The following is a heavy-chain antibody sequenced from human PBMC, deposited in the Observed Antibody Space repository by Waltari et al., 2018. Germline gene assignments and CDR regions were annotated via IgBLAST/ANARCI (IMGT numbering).Heavy chain of an antibody. CDR1: GFSFKMYS. V-gene: IGHV3-48*01. CDR3: AKAPYQLPFLEA. D-gene: IGHD2-2*01. J-gene: IGHJ1*01. Sequence: VESGGGLAQPGGSLRLSCAASGFSFKMYSMNWVRLAPGKGLEWIAYLSSAGGNIHYGESVEGRFTISRDNADDSLYLQMNNLRADDTAIYYCAKAPYQLPFLEAWGQGTPVTVSS. CDR2: LSSAGGNI.